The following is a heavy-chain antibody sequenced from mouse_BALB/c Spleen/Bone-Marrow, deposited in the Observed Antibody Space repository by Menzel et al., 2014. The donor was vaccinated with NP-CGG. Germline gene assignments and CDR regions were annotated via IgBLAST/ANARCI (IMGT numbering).Heavy chain of an antibody. J-gene: IGHJ4*01. Sequence: EVMLVESGAELVKPGASVKLSCTASGFNIKDTYMHWVKQRHEQGLEWIGRIDPANGNTKYDPKFQGKATITADTSSNTAYLQLSSLTSEDTAVYYCARWEYYAMDYWGQGTSVTVSS. CDR2: IDPANGNT. CDR1: GFNIKDTY. CDR3: ARWEYYAMDY. D-gene: IGHD4-1*01. V-gene: IGHV14-3*02.